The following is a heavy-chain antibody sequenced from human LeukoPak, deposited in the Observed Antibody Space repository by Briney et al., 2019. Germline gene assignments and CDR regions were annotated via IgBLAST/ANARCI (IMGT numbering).Heavy chain of an antibody. CDR2: FDPEDGET. D-gene: IGHD3-22*01. CDR3: ARSLGEYYDSSGYHGGYYYYYMDV. J-gene: IGHJ6*03. CDR1: GYTLTELS. Sequence: ASVKVSCKVSGYTLTELSMHWVRQAPGKGLEWMGGFDPEDGETIYAQKFQGRVTITADESTSTAYMELSSLRSEDTAVYYCARSLGEYYDSSGYHGGYYYYYMDVWGKGTTVTISS. V-gene: IGHV1-24*01.